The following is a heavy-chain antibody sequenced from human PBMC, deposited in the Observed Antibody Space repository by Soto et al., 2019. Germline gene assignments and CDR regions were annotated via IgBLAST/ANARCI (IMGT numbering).Heavy chain of an antibody. J-gene: IGHJ6*02. Sequence: ESLKISCKGSGYSFTSYWIGWVRQMPGKGLEWMGIIYPGDSDTRYSPSFQGQVTISADKSISTAYLQWSSLKASDTAMYYCARSSIAARLYYYYGMDVWGQGTTVTVSS. CDR2: IYPGDSDT. V-gene: IGHV5-51*01. CDR3: ARSSIAARLYYYYGMDV. CDR1: GYSFTSYW. D-gene: IGHD6-6*01.